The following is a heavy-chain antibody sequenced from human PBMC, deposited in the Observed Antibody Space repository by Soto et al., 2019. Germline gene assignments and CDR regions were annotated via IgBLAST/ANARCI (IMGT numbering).Heavy chain of an antibody. J-gene: IGHJ4*02. D-gene: IGHD2-21*02. V-gene: IGHV1-46*01. Sequence: QVQLVQSGSEVEKPGASVKVSCKASGYSFTDYGIHWVRQARGQGLEWMGMINTGNGDTNRPQRFRDRVTLTRDTSPSTVYMELGSLRSDDTAMYYCVREMYGGDWNYWGQGTLVIVST. CDR2: INTGNGDT. CDR1: GYSFTDYG. CDR3: VREMYGGDWNY.